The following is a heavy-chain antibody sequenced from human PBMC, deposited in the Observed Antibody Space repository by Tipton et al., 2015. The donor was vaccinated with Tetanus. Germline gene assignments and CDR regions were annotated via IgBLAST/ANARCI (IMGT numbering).Heavy chain of an antibody. V-gene: IGHV4-31*03. CDR1: GDSINSGRYF. CDR2: ISYNGVT. J-gene: IGHJ4*02. CDR3: ATSSFSFPDY. Sequence: TLSLTCNVSGDSINSGRYFWSWIRQHTGKGLEWIGYISYNGVTDYNPSLESRVTISQDTSKNQFSLKLTSVTAADTAMYFCATSSFSFPDYWGQGILVTVSS.